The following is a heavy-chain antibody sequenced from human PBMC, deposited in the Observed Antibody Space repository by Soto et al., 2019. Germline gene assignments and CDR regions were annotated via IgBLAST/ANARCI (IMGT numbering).Heavy chain of an antibody. Sequence: QPGGSLRLSCAASGFTFTSYGMHWVRQAPGKGLEWMALILHDGSAEYYADSVKGRFTISRDNSKNTLYLQMNSLRAEDTAVYYCARSRDGYSLYFYYGMDGWGQGTTVTVSS. J-gene: IGHJ6*02. CDR3: ARSRDGYSLYFYYGMDG. V-gene: IGHV3-30*03. CDR1: GFTFTSYG. D-gene: IGHD4-4*01. CDR2: ILHDGSAE.